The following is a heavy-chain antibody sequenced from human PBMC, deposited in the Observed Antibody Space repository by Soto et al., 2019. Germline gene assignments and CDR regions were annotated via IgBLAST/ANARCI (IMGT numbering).Heavy chain of an antibody. J-gene: IGHJ4*02. CDR1: GFTFSSYA. CDR2: ISGSGGST. D-gene: IGHD3-22*01. V-gene: IGHV3-23*01. Sequence: GGSLRLSCAASGFTFSSYAMSWVRQAPGKGLEWVSAISGSGGSTYYADSVKGRFTISRDNSKNTLYLQMNSLRAEDTAVYYCAKIGELYYYDSRGYQHPFDYWGQAPLVTVSS. CDR3: AKIGELYYYDSRGYQHPFDY.